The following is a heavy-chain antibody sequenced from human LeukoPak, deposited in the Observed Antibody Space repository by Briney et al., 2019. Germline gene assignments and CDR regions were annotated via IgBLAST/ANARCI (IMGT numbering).Heavy chain of an antibody. CDR1: GGSFSGYY. J-gene: IGHJ5*02. D-gene: IGHD3-10*01. CDR2: INHSGST. Sequence: PSETLSLTCAVYGGSFSGYYWSWIRQPPGKGLEWIGEINHSGSTNYNPSLKSRVTISVDTSKNQFSLKLSSVTAADTAVYYCARYLSPYGSGSVWFDPWGQGTLVTVSS. CDR3: ARYLSPYGSGSVWFDP. V-gene: IGHV4-34*01.